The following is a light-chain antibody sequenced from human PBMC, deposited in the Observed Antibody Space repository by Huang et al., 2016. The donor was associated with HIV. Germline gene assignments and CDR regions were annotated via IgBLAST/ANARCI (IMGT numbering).Light chain of an antibody. CDR3: QYYGSSPLT. Sequence: EIVLTQSPVTLSLSPGVRATPSCRASQSGNNNYLAWYQVRPGQAPRRLIYGASTRATGIPDRFSGSGSGTDFTLTISRLEPEDFAVYSCQYYGSSPLTFGGGTKVEI. V-gene: IGKV3-20*01. CDR2: GAS. J-gene: IGKJ4*01. CDR1: QSGNNNY.